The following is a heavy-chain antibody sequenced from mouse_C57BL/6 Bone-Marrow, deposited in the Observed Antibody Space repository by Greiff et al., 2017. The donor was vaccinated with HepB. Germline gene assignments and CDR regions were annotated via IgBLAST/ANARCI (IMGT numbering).Heavy chain of an antibody. CDR2: IYPGSGST. D-gene: IGHD2-3*01. J-gene: IGHJ2*01. Sequence: QVQLQQPGAELVKPGASVKMSCKASGYTFTSYWITWVKQRPGQGLEWIGDIYPGSGSTNYNEKFKSKATVTVDTSSNTAYMQLISLTSEDSAVYYCARDGYWYYFDYWGQGTTLTVSS. CDR1: GYTFTSYW. V-gene: IGHV1-55*01. CDR3: ARDGYWYYFDY.